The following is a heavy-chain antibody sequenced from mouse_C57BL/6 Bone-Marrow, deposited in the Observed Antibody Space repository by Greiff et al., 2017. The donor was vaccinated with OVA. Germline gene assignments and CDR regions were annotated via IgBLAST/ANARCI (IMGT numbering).Heavy chain of an antibody. J-gene: IGHJ4*01. CDR3: ARTAQATYAMDY. CDR2: IWTGGGP. V-gene: IGHV2-9-1*01. CDR1: GFSLTSYA. D-gene: IGHD3-2*02. Sequence: QVQLKESGPGLVAPSQSLSITCTVSGFSLTSYAISWVRQPPGKGLEWLGVIWTGGGPNYNSARITRRSISKDNSKSQGFIKMNSLQTDDTARYYCARTAQATYAMDYWGQGTSVTVSS.